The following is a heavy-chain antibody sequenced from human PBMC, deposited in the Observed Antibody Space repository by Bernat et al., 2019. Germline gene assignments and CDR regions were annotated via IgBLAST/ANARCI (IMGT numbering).Heavy chain of an antibody. D-gene: IGHD6-19*01. Sequence: QVQLVESGGGVVQPGRSLRLSCAASGFTFSSYGMHWVRQAPGKGLEWVAVISYDGSNKYYADSVKGRFTISRDNSKNTLYLQMNSLRAEDTAVYYCATDGWGSSGWSSAADAFDIWGQGTMVTVSS. CDR3: ATDGWGSSGWSSAADAFDI. V-gene: IGHV3-30*03. J-gene: IGHJ3*02. CDR1: GFTFSSYG. CDR2: ISYDGSNK.